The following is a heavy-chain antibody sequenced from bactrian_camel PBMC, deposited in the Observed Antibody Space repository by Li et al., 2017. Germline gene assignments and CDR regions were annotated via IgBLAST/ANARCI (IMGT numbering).Heavy chain of an antibody. V-gene: IGHV3S63*01. Sequence: HVQLVESGGGLVQAGGSLRLSCTASGLPFAQYDMGWFRQAPGKEREGVAAIYFLYGTTYYADSVRGRFTISRDNSKRTITLQMNSRKVDDTAMYYCAAGGSCGQNWFRAGWHPYWGQGTQVTVS. CDR2: IYFLYGTT. CDR1: GLPFAQYD. J-gene: IGHJ4*01. CDR3: AAGGSCGQNWFRAGWHPY. D-gene: IGHD7*01.